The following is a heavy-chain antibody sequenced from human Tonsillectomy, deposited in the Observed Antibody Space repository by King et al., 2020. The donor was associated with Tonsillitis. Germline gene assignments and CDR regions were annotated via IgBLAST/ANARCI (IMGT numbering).Heavy chain of an antibody. D-gene: IGHD2-8*01. Sequence: VQLVESGGGVVQPGRSLRISCAASGFTFSAYGMLCVRQAPGKGLEWVAVISYDRGTTVYVDSLQGRFTTSRDNSKSTLYLQMNSLRAEDTAVYYCARVSRNVIMVYGEDAFDIWGQGTTVTVSS. CDR1: GFTFSAYG. J-gene: IGHJ3*02. CDR3: ARVSRNVIMVYGEDAFDI. CDR2: ISYDRGTT. V-gene: IGHV3-30*03.